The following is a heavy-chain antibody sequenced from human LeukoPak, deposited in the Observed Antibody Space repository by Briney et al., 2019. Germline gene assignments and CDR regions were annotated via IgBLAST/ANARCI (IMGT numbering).Heavy chain of an antibody. D-gene: IGHD6-13*01. J-gene: IGHJ4*02. CDR1: GGSISSHY. CDR2: IYYSGST. CDR3: ARGWGSSWYFDY. Sequence: SETLSLTCTVSGGSISSHYWSWIRQPPGKGLEWIGYIYYSGSTNYNPSLKSRVTISVDTSKNQFSLKLSSVTAADTAVYYCARGWGSSWYFDYWGQGTLVTVSS. V-gene: IGHV4-59*11.